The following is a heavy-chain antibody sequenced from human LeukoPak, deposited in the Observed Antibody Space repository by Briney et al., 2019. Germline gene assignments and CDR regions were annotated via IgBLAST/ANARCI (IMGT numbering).Heavy chain of an antibody. V-gene: IGHV3-48*03. Sequence: GGSLRLSCAASGFTFSSYEMNWVRQAPGKGLEWVSYISSSGSTIYYADSVKGRFTISRDNAKNSLYLQMNSLRAEDTAVYYCERDGEWKLPETSFDYWGQGTLVTVSS. D-gene: IGHD2-15*01. CDR3: ERDGEWKLPETSFDY. CDR1: GFTFSSYE. CDR2: ISSSGSTI. J-gene: IGHJ4*02.